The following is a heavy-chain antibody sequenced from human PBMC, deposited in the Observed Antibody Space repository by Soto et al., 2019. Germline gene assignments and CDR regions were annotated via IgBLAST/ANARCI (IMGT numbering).Heavy chain of an antibody. V-gene: IGHV4-34*01. CDR2: INHSGST. Sequence: PSDTLSLTCAVYGGSFSGYYWSWIRQPPGKGLEWIGEINHSGSTNYNPSLKSRVTISVDTSKNQFSLKLSSVTAADTAVYYCAGFGELSNYYYYYGMDVWGQGTTVT. CDR1: GGSFSGYY. J-gene: IGHJ6*02. CDR3: AGFGELSNYYYYYGMDV. D-gene: IGHD3-10*01.